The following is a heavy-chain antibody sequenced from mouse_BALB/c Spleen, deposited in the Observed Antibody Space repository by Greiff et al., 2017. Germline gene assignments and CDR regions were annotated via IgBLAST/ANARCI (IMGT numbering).Heavy chain of an antibody. CDR3: ALTGSY. J-gene: IGHJ2*01. V-gene: IGHV14-3*02. CDR1: GFNIKDNY. CDR2: IDPANGNT. D-gene: IGHD4-1*01. Sequence: VQLQQSGAELVKPGASVKLSCTASGFNIKDNYMHWVKQRPEKGLEWIGRIDPANGNTKYDPKFQGKATITADTSSNTAYLHLSSLTSEDTAVYYCALTGSYWGQGTTLTVSS.